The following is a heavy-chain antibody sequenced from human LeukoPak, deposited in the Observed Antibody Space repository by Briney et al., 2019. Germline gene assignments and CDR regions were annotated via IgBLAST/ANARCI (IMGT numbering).Heavy chain of an antibody. J-gene: IGHJ4*02. D-gene: IGHD6-6*01. CDR3: VRDFPENWQLVPLLDY. CDR2: MRSGDGDT. CDR1: GFTFSNYA. V-gene: IGHV3-23*01. Sequence: GGTLRLSCVASGFTFSNYAMSWVRQAPGKGLEWVAVMRSGDGDTTYADSVRGRFTISRDNSKNRLDLQMNSLRPEDTAVYYCVRDFPENWQLVPLLDYWGQGTLVTVSS.